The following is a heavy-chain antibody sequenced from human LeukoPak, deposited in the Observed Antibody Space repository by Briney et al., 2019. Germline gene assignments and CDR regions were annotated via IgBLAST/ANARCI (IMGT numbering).Heavy chain of an antibody. Sequence: PSETLSLTCAVSGGSISSSNWWSWVRQPPGKGLEWIGEIYHSGSTNYNPSLKSRVTISVDTSKNQFSLKLSSVTAADTAVYYCARHHYGSGSYYNYWGQGTLVTVSS. V-gene: IGHV4-4*02. CDR2: IYHSGST. D-gene: IGHD3-10*01. CDR3: ARHHYGSGSYYNY. J-gene: IGHJ4*02. CDR1: GGSISSSNW.